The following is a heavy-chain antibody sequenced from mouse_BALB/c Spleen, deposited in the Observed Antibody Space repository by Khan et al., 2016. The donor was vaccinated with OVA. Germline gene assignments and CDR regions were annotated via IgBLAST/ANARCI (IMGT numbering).Heavy chain of an antibody. J-gene: IGHJ3*01. CDR2: INPSNGYT. D-gene: IGHD2-14*01. CDR1: GYTFTSYT. V-gene: IGHV1-4*01. Sequence: QVHVKQSGAELARPGTSMKMSCKASGYTFTSYTIHWIHQRPGQGLEWIGYINPSNGYTNYNQKFKDKATLTADKSSTTAYMQLSSLTSDDSAVYNSVRDGAYYRNDGWFAYWGQGTLVTVSA. CDR3: VRDGAYYRNDGWFAY.